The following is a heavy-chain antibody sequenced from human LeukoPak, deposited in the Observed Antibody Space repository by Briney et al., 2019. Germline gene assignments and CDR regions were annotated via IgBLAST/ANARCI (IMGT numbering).Heavy chain of an antibody. CDR3: ARDFGPYGMDV. D-gene: IGHD3-16*01. CDR1: GFSFSSSW. V-gene: IGHV3-74*01. Sequence: PGGSLRLSCAASGFSFSSSWMHWVHQAPGTGLVWVSRINSDGSTTNYADSVKGRFTISRDNAMSTLYLQMNSLRAEDTAVYYCARDFGPYGMDVWGQGTTVTVSS. J-gene: IGHJ6*02. CDR2: INSDGSTT.